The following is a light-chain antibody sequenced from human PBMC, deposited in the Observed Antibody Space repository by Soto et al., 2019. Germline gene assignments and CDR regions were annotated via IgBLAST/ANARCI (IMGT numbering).Light chain of an antibody. CDR1: SSDVGGYNY. CDR3: SSYAGSNTHYV. J-gene: IGLJ1*01. CDR2: EVS. Sequence: QSALTQPPSASGSPGQSVTISCTGTSSDVGGYNYVSWYQHHPGKAPKLMIYEVSKRPSGVPDRFSGSKSGNTASLTVSGLQAEDEADYYCSSYAGSNTHYVFGTGTKVTVL. V-gene: IGLV2-8*01.